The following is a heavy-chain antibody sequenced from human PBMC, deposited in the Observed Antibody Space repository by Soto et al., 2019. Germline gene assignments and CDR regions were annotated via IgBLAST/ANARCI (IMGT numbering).Heavy chain of an antibody. CDR3: AKTYCGGDCYESSYYYYGMDV. V-gene: IGHV3-21*01. J-gene: IGHJ6*02. D-gene: IGHD2-21*02. CDR2: ISSSSSYI. CDR1: GFTFSSYS. Sequence: EVQLVESGGGLVKPGGSLRLSCAASGFTFSSYSMNWVRQAPGKGLEWVSSISSSSSYIYYADSVKGRFTISRDNAKNSLYLQMNSLRAEDTAVYYCAKTYCGGDCYESSYYYYGMDVWGQGTTVTVSS.